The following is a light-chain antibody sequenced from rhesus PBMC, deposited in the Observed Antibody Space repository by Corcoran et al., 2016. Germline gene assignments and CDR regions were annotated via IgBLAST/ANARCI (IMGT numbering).Light chain of an antibody. V-gene: IGKV1-22*01. CDR2: KAS. CDR1: QSISSW. CDR3: QQYSSSPPT. Sequence: DIQMTQSPSSLSAFVGDTVTITCRASQSISSWLAWYQQKPGKAPKVLIYKASSLQSGVPSRFSGSGARTDFTLTIGSLQSEDFATYYCQQYSSSPPTFGQGTKVEIK. J-gene: IGKJ1*01.